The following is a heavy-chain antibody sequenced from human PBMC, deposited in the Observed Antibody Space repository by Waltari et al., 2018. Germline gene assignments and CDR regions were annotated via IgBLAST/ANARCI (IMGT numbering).Heavy chain of an antibody. V-gene: IGHV5-51*01. CDR2: MDPGDSDT. D-gene: IGHD6-25*01. CDR3: AKGGIPNWFDL. CDR1: GYRFSSDW. J-gene: IGHJ5*02. Sequence: EVQLVQSGAEVKKPGESLKISCKASGYRFSSDWIVWVRQMPGTGLEWLGRMDPGDSDTRYSPSFEGQVTISADKFINTAYLMLKSLKTSDTAMYYCAKGGIPNWFDLWGQGTLVTVSS.